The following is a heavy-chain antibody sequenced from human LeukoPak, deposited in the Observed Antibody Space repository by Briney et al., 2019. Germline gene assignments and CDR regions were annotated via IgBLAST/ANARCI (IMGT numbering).Heavy chain of an antibody. J-gene: IGHJ4*02. CDR3: ARRTAAMANDY. CDR2: IDPKSGGA. CDR1: GYTFTTYY. V-gene: IGHV1-2*02. D-gene: IGHD5-24*01. Sequence: ASVKVSCTAFGYTFTTYYIHWMRQAPGQGLEWVGWIDPKSGGADYAQKFQGRVTMTRDTSSSTAYMDLSRLRSDDTAVYYCARRTAAMANDYWGQGTLVTVSS.